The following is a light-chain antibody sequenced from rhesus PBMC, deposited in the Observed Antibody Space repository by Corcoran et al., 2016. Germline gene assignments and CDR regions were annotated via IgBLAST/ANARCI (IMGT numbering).Light chain of an antibody. J-gene: IGKJ4*01. CDR2: KAS. CDR3: LQDYNTPLT. V-gene: IGKV1-22*01. CDR1: QSISSW. Sequence: DIQMTQSPSSLSASVGDTVNISCRASQSISSWLDWYQQKPGKAPKLLIYKASNLQSGVPSRFSGSGSGTDFTLTISSLQPEDFAAYYCLQDYNTPLTFGVGTKVEIK.